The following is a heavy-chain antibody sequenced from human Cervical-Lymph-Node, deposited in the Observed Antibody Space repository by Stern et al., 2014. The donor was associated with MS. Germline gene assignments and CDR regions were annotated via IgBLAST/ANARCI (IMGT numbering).Heavy chain of an antibody. V-gene: IGHV1-69*01. CDR1: GGSFINNV. Sequence: VQLVESGAEVKKPGSSVKVSCQASGGSFINNVISWVRQAPGQGLEWMGGTLPIFGTALYAQKFRGRVTITADESTRTAYMELSSLRSDDTAVYFCARAASTTSSYNFWGPGTLVTVSS. D-gene: IGHD3-10*01. CDR2: TLPIFGTA. J-gene: IGHJ4*02. CDR3: ARAASTTSSYNF.